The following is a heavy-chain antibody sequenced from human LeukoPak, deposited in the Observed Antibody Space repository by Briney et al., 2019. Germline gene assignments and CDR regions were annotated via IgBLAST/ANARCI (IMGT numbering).Heavy chain of an antibody. CDR1: GGTFSSYA. CDR3: ARDRVVKPYYYYYYGMDV. Sequence: ASVKVSCKASGGTFSSYAISWVRQAPGQGLEWMGRIIPILGIANDAQKFQGRVTITADKSTSTAYMELSSLRSEDTAVYYCARDRVVKPYYYYYYGMDVWGQGTTVTVSS. J-gene: IGHJ6*02. V-gene: IGHV1-69*04. D-gene: IGHD3-22*01. CDR2: IIPILGIA.